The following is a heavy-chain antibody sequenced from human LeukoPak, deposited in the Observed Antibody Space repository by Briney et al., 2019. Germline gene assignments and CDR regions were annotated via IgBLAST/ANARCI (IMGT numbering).Heavy chain of an antibody. CDR3: AKYFYSNYYYGMDV. V-gene: IGHV3-23*01. D-gene: IGHD4-11*01. CDR2: ISVSGGST. J-gene: IGHJ6*02. Sequence: GGSLRLSCAASGFTFSSYEMNWVRQAPGKGLEWVSTISVSGGSTYYADSVKGRFTISRDNSKNTLYLQMNSLRAEDTAIYYCAKYFYSNYYYGMDVWGQGTTVTVSS. CDR1: GFTFSSYE.